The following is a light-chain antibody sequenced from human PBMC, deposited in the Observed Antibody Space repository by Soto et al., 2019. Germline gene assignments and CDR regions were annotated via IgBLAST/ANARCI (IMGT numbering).Light chain of an antibody. CDR3: QQSFSTPRFT. Sequence: DIKMTQSTSSLSASVGDRVTIACRTSESMRSYLNWYQQKPGKAPKLLIYGASTLQSGVPSRFSGSGSGTDFTLTISSLQPEDFATYYCQQSFSTPRFTFGPGSKVDIK. CDR2: GAS. J-gene: IGKJ3*01. CDR1: ESMRSY. V-gene: IGKV1-39*01.